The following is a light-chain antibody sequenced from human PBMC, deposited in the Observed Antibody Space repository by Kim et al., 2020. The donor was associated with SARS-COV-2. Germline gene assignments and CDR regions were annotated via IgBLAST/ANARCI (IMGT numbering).Light chain of an antibody. J-gene: IGLJ2*01. CDR2: DVS. V-gene: IGLV2-14*03. Sequence: QSITISCTGTSSDVGGYNYVSWYQQHPGKAPKLMIYDVSNRPSGVSNRFSGSKSGNTASLTISGLQAEDEADYYCSSYTSSSTLVVFGGGTKL. CDR3: SSYTSSSTLVV. CDR1: SSDVGGYNY.